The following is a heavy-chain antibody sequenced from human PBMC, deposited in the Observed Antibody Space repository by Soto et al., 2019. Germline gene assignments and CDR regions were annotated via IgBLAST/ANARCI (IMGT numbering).Heavy chain of an antibody. CDR2: IIPIFGTA. J-gene: IGHJ6*02. V-gene: IGHV1-69*13. CDR3: ARKSGLTNHPEYYYGMDV. CDR1: GGTFSSYA. D-gene: IGHD3-3*01. Sequence: SVKVSCKAYGGTFSSYAISWVRQAPGQGLEWMGGIIPIFGTANYAQKFQGRVTITADESTSTAYMELSSLRSEDTAVYYCARKSGLTNHPEYYYGMDVWGQGTTVTGS.